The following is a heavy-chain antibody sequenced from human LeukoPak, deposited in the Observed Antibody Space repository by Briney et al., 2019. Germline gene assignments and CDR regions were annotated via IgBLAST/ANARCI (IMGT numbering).Heavy chain of an antibody. CDR1: GFTFSSYV. CDR2: ISYDGSNK. Sequence: GGSLRLSCAASGFTFSSYVMHWVRQAPGKGLEWVAVISYDGSNKYYADSVKGRFTISRDNSKNTLYLQMNSLRAEDTAVYYCARSGWLPNDYWGQGTLVTVSS. V-gene: IGHV3-30*04. CDR3: ARSGWLPNDY. J-gene: IGHJ4*02. D-gene: IGHD5-12*01.